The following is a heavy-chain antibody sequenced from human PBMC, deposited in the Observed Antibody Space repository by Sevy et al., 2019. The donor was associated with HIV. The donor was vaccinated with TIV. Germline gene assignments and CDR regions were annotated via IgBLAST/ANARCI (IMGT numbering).Heavy chain of an antibody. CDR1: GFTFSSYS. D-gene: IGHD3-10*01. Sequence: GGSLRLSCAASGFTFSSYSMNWVRQAPGKGLEWVSYISSSSSTIYYADSVKGGFTISRDNAKNSLYLQMNSLRDEDTAVYYCARASTEVNYYGSGSYLGYWGQGTLVTVSS. CDR3: ARASTEVNYYGSGSYLGY. J-gene: IGHJ4*02. CDR2: ISSSSSTI. V-gene: IGHV3-48*02.